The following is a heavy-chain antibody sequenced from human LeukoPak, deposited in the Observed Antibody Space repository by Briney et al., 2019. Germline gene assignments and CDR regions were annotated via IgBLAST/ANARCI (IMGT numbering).Heavy chain of an antibody. CDR2: IFYSGST. V-gene: IGHV4-59*01. CDR3: ARGVVPAANYNWFDP. J-gene: IGHJ5*02. Sequence: SETLSLTCTVSGGSINNYYWSWIRQTPGKGLEWIGYIFYSGSTNYNPSLKSRVTISVDTSKNQFSLKLTSVTAADTAVYYCARGVVPAANYNWFDPWGQGTLVTVSS. CDR1: GGSINNYY. D-gene: IGHD2-2*01.